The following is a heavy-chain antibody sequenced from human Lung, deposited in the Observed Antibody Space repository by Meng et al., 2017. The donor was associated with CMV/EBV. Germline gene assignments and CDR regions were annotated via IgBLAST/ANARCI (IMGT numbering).Heavy chain of an antibody. CDR3: ARLSGSYSWYLDL. Sequence: GGSXRLXCAASGFTFSSNAISWVRQAPGKGLEWVSNISGSGGSTYYADSVKGRFTISRDNSKNTLYLQMNSLRADDTAVYYCARLSGSYSWYLDLWGRGSLVTVSS. CDR2: ISGSGGST. V-gene: IGHV3-23*01. CDR1: GFTFSSNA. J-gene: IGHJ2*01. D-gene: IGHD1-26*01.